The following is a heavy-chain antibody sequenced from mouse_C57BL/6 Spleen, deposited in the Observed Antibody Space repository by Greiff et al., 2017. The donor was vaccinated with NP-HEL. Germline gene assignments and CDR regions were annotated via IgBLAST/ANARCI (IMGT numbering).Heavy chain of an antibody. CDR3: ARYNYYGSSYAMDY. V-gene: IGHV1-53*01. D-gene: IGHD1-1*01. J-gene: IGHJ4*01. CDR2: INPSNGGT. CDR1: GYTFTSYW. Sequence: LQESGTELVKPGASVKLSCKASGYTFTSYWMHWVKQRPGQGLEWIGNINPSNGGTNYNEKFKSKATLTVDKSSSTAYMQLSSLTSEDSAVYYCARYNYYGSSYAMDYWGQGTSVTVSS.